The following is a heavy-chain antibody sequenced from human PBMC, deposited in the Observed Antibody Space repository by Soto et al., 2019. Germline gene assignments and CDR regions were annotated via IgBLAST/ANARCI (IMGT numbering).Heavy chain of an antibody. J-gene: IGHJ4*02. V-gene: IGHV3-21*06. Sequence: SGVSLRLSCSASGFTFTRYSMNWVRQSPVKVLDWVSSISRTTKYIYYGDAMKGRFTISRDNAKNSLYMEMNSLRAEDKAVYYCARESEDLTSNFDYWGQGTLVTVSS. CDR2: ISRTTKYI. CDR1: GFTFTRYS. CDR3: ARESEDLTSNFDY.